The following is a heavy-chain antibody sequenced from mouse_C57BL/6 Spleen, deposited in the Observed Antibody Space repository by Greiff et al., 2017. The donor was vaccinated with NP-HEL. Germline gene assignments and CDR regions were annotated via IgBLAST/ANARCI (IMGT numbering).Heavy chain of an antibody. J-gene: IGHJ2*01. Sequence: QVQLQQPGAELVRPGSSVKLSCKASGYTFTSYWMHWVKQRPIQGLEWIGNIDPSDSETHYNQKFKDKATLTVDKSSSTAYMQLSSLTSEDSAVYYCARVTAQNYYFDYWGQGTTLTVSS. V-gene: IGHV1-52*01. CDR1: GYTFTSYW. D-gene: IGHD3-2*02. CDR3: ARVTAQNYYFDY. CDR2: IDPSDSET.